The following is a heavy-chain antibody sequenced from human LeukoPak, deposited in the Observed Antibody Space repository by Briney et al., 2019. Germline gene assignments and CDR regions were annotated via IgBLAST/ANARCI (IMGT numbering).Heavy chain of an antibody. CDR3: ATTVIPTAIGPNWFDP. CDR2: IWYDGSNK. CDR1: GFTFSSYG. D-gene: IGHD2-2*01. Sequence: GGSLRLSCAASGFTFSSYGMHWVRQAPGKGLEWVAVIWYDGSNKYYADSVKGRFTISRDNSKNTLFLQMNSLRAEDTAVYYCATTVIPTAIGPNWFDPWGQGTLVTVSS. V-gene: IGHV3-30*02. J-gene: IGHJ5*02.